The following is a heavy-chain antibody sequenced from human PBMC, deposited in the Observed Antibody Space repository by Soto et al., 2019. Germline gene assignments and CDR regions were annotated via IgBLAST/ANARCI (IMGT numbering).Heavy chain of an antibody. Sequence: EVQLVESGGGLVKPGGSLRLSCAASGFTFSSYSMNWVRQAPGKGLEWVSSISSSSSYIYYADSVKGRFTISRDNAKNXLXLXXNSLRAEDTAVYYCARETPGLRFFRPREYYYGMDVWGQGTTVTVSS. D-gene: IGHD6-6*01. CDR3: ARETPGLRFFRPREYYYGMDV. CDR2: ISSSSSYI. J-gene: IGHJ6*02. CDR1: GFTFSSYS. V-gene: IGHV3-21*01.